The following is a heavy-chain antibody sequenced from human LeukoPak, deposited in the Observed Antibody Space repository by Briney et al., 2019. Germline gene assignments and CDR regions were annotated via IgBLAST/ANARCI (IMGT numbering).Heavy chain of an antibody. D-gene: IGHD6-13*01. CDR2: IKQDGSEK. Sequence: QPGGSLRLSCAASGVTLSSYGMYWVRQAPGKGLEWVANIKQDGSEKNYVDSVKGRFTISRDNAENSLFLQMNSLRVEDTAVYYCAREWQGGIAAAGTRIEGDYWGQGTLVAVSS. CDR1: GVTLSSYG. J-gene: IGHJ4*02. CDR3: AREWQGGIAAAGTRIEGDY. V-gene: IGHV3-7*01.